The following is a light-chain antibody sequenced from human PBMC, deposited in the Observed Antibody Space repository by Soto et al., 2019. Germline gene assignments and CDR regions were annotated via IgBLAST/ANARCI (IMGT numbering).Light chain of an antibody. V-gene: IGKV3-15*01. CDR2: GVS. J-gene: IGKJ4*01. CDR3: QQYSQWPLT. Sequence: EIVMTQSPVTLSVSPGERATLSCRASQSVTSNLAWYQQKPGQAPRLLMYGVSTRATGIPARFGGSGSATEFTLTISSLQSEDFAVYYCQQYSQWPLTFGGGTKVEIK. CDR1: QSVTSN.